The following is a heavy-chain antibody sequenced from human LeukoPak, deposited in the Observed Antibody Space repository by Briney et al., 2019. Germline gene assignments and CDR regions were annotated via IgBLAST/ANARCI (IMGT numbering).Heavy chain of an antibody. J-gene: IGHJ3*02. CDR3: ARDRGDDAFDI. D-gene: IGHD3-3*01. CDR1: GGSISSYY. V-gene: IGHV4-59*01. Sequence: SETLSLTCTVSGGSISSYYWSWIRQPPGKGLEWIGYIYYSGSTNYNPSLKSRVTISVDTSKNQSSLKLSSVTAADTAVYYCARDRGDDAFDIWGQGTMVTVSS. CDR2: IYYSGST.